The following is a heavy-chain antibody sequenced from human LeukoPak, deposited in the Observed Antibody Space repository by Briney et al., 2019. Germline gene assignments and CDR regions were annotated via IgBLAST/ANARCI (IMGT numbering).Heavy chain of an antibody. Sequence: GGSLRLSCAASGFTFSSYSMNWVRQAPGKGLEWVSSISSSSSYIYYADSVKGRFTISRDNAKNSLYLQMNSLRAEDTAVYYCARDLKGSSAFDYWGQGTLATVSS. CDR3: ARDLKGSSAFDY. CDR1: GFTFSSYS. V-gene: IGHV3-21*01. J-gene: IGHJ4*02. CDR2: ISSSSSYI. D-gene: IGHD6-6*01.